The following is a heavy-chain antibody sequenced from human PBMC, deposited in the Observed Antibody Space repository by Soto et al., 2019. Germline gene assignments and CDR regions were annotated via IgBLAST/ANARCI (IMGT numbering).Heavy chain of an antibody. V-gene: IGHV3-23*01. CDR1: GFTFSGYA. Sequence: EVQLLESGGGLVHPGGSLRLSCAASGFTFSGYAMNWDRQAPGQGLEWVSGISGSGGRTYYADSVKGRFTISRDNSKNTPYLKLSGLRAEGTAVYYCAKRGPGGIVVVISATTGDFYYWGQGTLVTVSS. CDR3: AKRGPGGIVVVISATTGDFYY. CDR2: ISGSGGRT. D-gene: IGHD2-15*01. J-gene: IGHJ4*02.